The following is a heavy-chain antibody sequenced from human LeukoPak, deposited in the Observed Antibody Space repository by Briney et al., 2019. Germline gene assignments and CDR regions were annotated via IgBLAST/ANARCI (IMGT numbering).Heavy chain of an antibody. D-gene: IGHD6-19*01. V-gene: IGHV3-21*01. Sequence: GGSLRLSCAASGFTFSSYSMNWVRQAPGKGLEWVSSISSSSSYIYYADSVKGRFTISRDNSKNTLYLQMNSLRAEDTAVYYCARVEVGYSSGWYAYFDYWGQGPWSPSPQ. CDR3: ARVEVGYSSGWYAYFDY. J-gene: IGHJ4*02. CDR1: GFTFSSYS. CDR2: ISSSSSYI.